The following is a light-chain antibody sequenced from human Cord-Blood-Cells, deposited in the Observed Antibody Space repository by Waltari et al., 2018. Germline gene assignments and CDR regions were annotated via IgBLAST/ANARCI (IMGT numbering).Light chain of an antibody. Sequence: DIVLTQSPATLSWSQGERATLPCRATQSVSSYLAWSQQNPGQAPRLLIYGASNRSRGIPARFSGRGSGTDFALTISSLEPEDFAVYYCQQRSNWIFTFGPGTKVDIK. J-gene: IGKJ3*01. CDR1: QSVSSY. CDR3: QQRSNWIFT. V-gene: IGKV3-11*01. CDR2: GAS.